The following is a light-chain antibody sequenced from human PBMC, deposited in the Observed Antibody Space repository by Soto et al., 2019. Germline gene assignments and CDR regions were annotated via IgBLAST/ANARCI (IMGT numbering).Light chain of an antibody. Sequence: EIVLTQSPGTLSLSPGERATLSCRASQSVSNTYLAWYQHKPGQAPRLLIYGASDRATGIPDRFSGSGPVTDFTLTISSLEPEDFALYYCQQYGTSPVTFGQGTKLEIK. CDR3: QQYGTSPVT. J-gene: IGKJ2*01. CDR1: QSVSNTY. V-gene: IGKV3-20*01. CDR2: GAS.